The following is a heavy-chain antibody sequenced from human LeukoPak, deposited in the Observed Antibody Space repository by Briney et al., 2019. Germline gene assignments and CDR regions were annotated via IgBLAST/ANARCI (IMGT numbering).Heavy chain of an antibody. CDR2: ISSTSNYI. CDR3: ARSADY. Sequence: GGSLRLSCAASGFTFSSYSINWVRQAPGKGLEWVSYISSTSNYIYYADSVEGRFTISRDDARNSLYLQMNSLRAEDTAVYYCARSADYWGQGTLVTVSS. V-gene: IGHV3-21*01. J-gene: IGHJ4*02. CDR1: GFTFSSYS.